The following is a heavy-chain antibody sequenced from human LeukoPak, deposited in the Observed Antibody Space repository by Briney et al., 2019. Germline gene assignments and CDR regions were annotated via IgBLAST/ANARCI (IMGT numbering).Heavy chain of an antibody. D-gene: IGHD3-22*01. CDR2: IYPGDSDT. CDR1: GYSFSNYW. V-gene: IGHV5-51*07. J-gene: IGHJ4*02. Sequence: GESLKISCKGFGYSFSNYWIGWVHQMPGKGLEWMGIIYPGDSDTRYSPSFQGQVTISADKSIGTAYLQWGSLKASDTAMYYCARRADSSAYYTYWGQGTLVTVFS. CDR3: ARRADSSAYYTY.